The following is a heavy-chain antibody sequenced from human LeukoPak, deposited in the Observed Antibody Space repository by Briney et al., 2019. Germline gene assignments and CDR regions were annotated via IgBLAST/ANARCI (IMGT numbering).Heavy chain of an antibody. CDR2: IYYSGST. CDR3: ARRWDPDAFDI. J-gene: IGHJ3*02. V-gene: IGHV4-39*01. Sequence: NASETLSLTCTVSGGSISSSSYYWGWIRQPPGKGLEWIGSIYYSGSTYYNPSLKSRVTISVDTSKNQFSLKLSSVTAADTAVYYCARRWDPDAFDIWGQGTMVTVSS. D-gene: IGHD1-26*01. CDR1: GGSISSSSYY.